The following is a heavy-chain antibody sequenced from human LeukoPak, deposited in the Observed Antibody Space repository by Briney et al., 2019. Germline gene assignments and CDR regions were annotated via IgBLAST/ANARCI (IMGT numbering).Heavy chain of an antibody. D-gene: IGHD6-13*01. V-gene: IGHV3-23*01. CDR2: ISGSDGST. Sequence: GGSLRLSCAASGFTFSSYAMSWVRQAPGKGLEWVSAISGSDGSTYYADSVKGRFTISRDNSKNTLYLQMNSLRAEDTAVYYCAKDLARYSSSPSYWGQGTLVTVSS. CDR3: AKDLARYSSSPSY. CDR1: GFTFSSYA. J-gene: IGHJ4*02.